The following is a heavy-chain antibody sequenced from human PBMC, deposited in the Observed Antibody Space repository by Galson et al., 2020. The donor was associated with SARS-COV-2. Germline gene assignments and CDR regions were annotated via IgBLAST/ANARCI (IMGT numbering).Heavy chain of an antibody. V-gene: IGHV3-23*01. J-gene: IGHJ3*02. CDR3: AKEEKNREADAFDI. CDR1: GFTFSSYA. Sequence: GGSLRLTCAASGFTFSSYAMSWVRQAPGKGLESVSAISSNGARTHYADSVKGRFTISRDNSKSTLYLQMTSLRAEDTALYYCAKEEKNREADAFDIWGQGTMVTVSS. CDR2: ISSNGART. D-gene: IGHD1-26*01.